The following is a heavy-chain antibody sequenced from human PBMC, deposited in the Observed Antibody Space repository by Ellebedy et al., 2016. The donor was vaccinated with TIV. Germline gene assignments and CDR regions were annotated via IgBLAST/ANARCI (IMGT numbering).Heavy chain of an antibody. CDR3: AKAKVTTSGLVYGMDV. D-gene: IGHD4-17*01. J-gene: IGHJ6*02. CDR2: ISGRSGST. V-gene: IGHV3-23*01. Sequence: GESLKISCAASGFTFNNYAMSWVRQAPGKGPEWVSVISGRSGSTYYADSVKGRFTISRDNSKNTLYLQMNSLRAEDTAVYYCAKAKVTTSGLVYGMDVWGQGTTVTVSS. CDR1: GFTFNNYA.